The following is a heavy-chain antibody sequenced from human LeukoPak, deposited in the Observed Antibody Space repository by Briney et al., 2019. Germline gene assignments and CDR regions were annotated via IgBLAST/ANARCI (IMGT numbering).Heavy chain of an antibody. V-gene: IGHV4-38-2*01. CDR1: GYSISSGYY. D-gene: IGHD3-22*01. CDR3: ARNILPSTYYYDSSGSRYSFDY. CDR2: IYHSGTT. J-gene: IGHJ4*02. Sequence: SETLSLTCAVSGYSISSGYYWGWIRQPPGEGLEWVGSIYHSGTTYYNPPLKSRVAISVDTSKNQLSLKLSSVTAADTAVYYCARNILPSTYYYDSSGSRYSFDYWGQATLVTVSS.